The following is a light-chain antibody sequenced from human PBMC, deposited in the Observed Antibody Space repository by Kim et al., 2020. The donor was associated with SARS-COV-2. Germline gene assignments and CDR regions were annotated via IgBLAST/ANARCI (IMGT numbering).Light chain of an antibody. Sequence: SPGERATHSCRASQSVGANYLAWYQQKPGQSPRLLIHGASTRSTGIPDRFSCSGSGTDFSLTISRLEPEDFAVYWCLQFGNSPWTFGQGTKVDIK. J-gene: IGKJ1*01. CDR3: LQFGNSPWT. CDR2: GAS. CDR1: QSVGANY. V-gene: IGKV3-20*01.